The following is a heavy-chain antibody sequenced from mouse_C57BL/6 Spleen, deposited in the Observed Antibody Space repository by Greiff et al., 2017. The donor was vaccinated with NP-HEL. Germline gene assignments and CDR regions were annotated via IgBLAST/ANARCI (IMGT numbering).Heavy chain of an antibody. J-gene: IGHJ1*03. CDR1: GYTFTDYE. CDR3: TFTTVVDWYFDV. Sequence: LVESGAELVRPGASVTLSCKASGYTFTDYEMHWVKQTPVHGLEWIGAIDPETGGTAYNQKFKGKAILTADKSSSTAYMELRSLTSEDSAVYYCTFTTVVDWYFDVWGTGTTVTVSS. CDR2: IDPETGGT. D-gene: IGHD1-1*01. V-gene: IGHV1-15*01.